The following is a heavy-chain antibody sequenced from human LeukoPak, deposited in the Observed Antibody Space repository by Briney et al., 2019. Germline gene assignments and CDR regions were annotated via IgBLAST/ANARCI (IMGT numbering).Heavy chain of an antibody. J-gene: IGHJ4*02. D-gene: IGHD1-26*01. CDR1: GGSISSGSYY. CDR2: IYTSGST. V-gene: IGHV4-61*02. CDR3: ARHGGSYSFDY. Sequence: SETLSLTCTVSGGSISSGSYYWSWIRQPAGKGLEWIGRIYTSGSTNYNPSLKSRVTISVDTSKNQFSLTVSSVTAADTAVYYCARHGGSYSFDYWGQGTLVTVSS.